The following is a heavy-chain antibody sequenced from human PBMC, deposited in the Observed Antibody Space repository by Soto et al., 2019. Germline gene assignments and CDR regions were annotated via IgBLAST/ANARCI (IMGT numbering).Heavy chain of an antibody. V-gene: IGHV3-7*01. Sequence: EVHLVESGGGLVQSGGSRTLSCAASGFTFRNYWMTWVRQAPGKGLEWVADIKEDGSQKNYMDSMKGRFTISRDNAENSLYLQMNSLRVEDTALYYCARLLGPAHFDSWGQGTLVTVSS. D-gene: IGHD2-2*01. CDR3: ARLLGPAHFDS. J-gene: IGHJ4*02. CDR2: IKEDGSQK. CDR1: GFTFRNYW.